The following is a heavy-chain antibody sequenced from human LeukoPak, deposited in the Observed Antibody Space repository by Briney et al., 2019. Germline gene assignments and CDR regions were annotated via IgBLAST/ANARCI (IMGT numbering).Heavy chain of an antibody. CDR3: ARDYDFWSGYSYHR. J-gene: IGHJ4*02. Sequence: GGSLRLSCAASGFTFSSYGFHWVRQAPGKGLEWVALILYDGIKTYYADSVKGRFSISRDNSRNTLYLYMNSLRDEDTAVYYCARDYDFWSGYSYHRWGQGTLVTVSS. D-gene: IGHD3-3*01. CDR1: GFTFSSYG. CDR2: ILYDGIKT. V-gene: IGHV3-30*03.